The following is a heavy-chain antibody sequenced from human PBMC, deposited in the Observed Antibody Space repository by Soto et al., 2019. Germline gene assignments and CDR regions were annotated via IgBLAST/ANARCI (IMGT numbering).Heavy chain of an antibody. V-gene: IGHV3-30-3*01. CDR1: GFTFSSYA. J-gene: IGHJ4*02. CDR2: ISYDGSNK. CDR3: ARDPHPRAPHFDY. Sequence: LRLSCAASGFTFSSYAMHWVRQAPGKGLEWVAVISYDGSNKYYADSVKGRFTISRDNSKNTLYLQMNSLRAEDTAVYYCARDPHPRAPHFDYWGQGTLVTVSS.